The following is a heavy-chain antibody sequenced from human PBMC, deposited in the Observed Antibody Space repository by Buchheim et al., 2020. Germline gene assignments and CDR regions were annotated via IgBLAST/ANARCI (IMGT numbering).Heavy chain of an antibody. J-gene: IGHJ6*03. D-gene: IGHD5-18*01. Sequence: EVQLVESGGGLVQPGGSLRLSCAASGFTFSSYWMSWVRQAPGKGLEWVANIKQDGSEKYYVDSVKGRFTISRDNAKNSLYLQMNSLRAEDTAVYYCASLGYSYGVDLYYYYYMDVWGKGTT. V-gene: IGHV3-7*01. CDR1: GFTFSSYW. CDR2: IKQDGSEK. CDR3: ASLGYSYGVDLYYYYYMDV.